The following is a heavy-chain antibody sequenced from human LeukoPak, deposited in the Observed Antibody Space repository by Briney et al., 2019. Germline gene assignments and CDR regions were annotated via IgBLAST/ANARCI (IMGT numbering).Heavy chain of an antibody. Sequence: GGSLRLSCAASGFTFSSYGMSWVRQAPGKGLEWVSAISGSGGSTYYADSVKGRFTISRDNSKNTLYLQMNSLRAEDTAVYYCAKANPSGYSYGYYGYWGQGTLVTVSS. CDR1: GFTFSSYG. J-gene: IGHJ4*02. CDR3: AKANPSGYSYGYYGY. V-gene: IGHV3-23*01. D-gene: IGHD5-18*01. CDR2: ISGSGGST.